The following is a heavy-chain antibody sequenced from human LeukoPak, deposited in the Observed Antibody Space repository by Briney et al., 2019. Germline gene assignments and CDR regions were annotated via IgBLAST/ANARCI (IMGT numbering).Heavy chain of an antibody. J-gene: IGHJ5*02. Sequence: GESLKISCKGSGYSFNTYWIGWVRQMPGKGLEWMGIIYPGDSDTRYSPSFQGQVTISADKSISTAYLQWSSLKASDTAMYYCARHPYSYGLGWFDPWGQGTLVTVSS. CDR1: GYSFNTYW. CDR3: ARHPYSYGLGWFDP. V-gene: IGHV5-51*01. D-gene: IGHD5-18*01. CDR2: IYPGDSDT.